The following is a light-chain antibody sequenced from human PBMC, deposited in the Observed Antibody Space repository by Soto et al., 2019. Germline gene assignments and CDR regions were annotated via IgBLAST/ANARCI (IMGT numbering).Light chain of an antibody. CDR1: NSDVGSYSL. V-gene: IGLV2-23*01. CDR3: QSYDNILSGPL. CDR2: EGS. J-gene: IGLJ3*02. Sequence: QSVLTQPASVSGSPGQSITISCTGTNSDVGSYSLVSWYQQHPGEAPKLIIYEGSKRPSGVSNRFSGSKSVNTASLTISGLRAEDEADYYCQSYDNILSGPLFGGGTKLTVL.